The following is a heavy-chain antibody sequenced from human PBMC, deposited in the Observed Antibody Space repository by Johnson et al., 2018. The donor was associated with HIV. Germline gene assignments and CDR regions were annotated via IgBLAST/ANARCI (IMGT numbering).Heavy chain of an antibody. J-gene: IGHJ3*02. CDR1: GFSFSTYW. Sequence: VQLVESGGGLVQPGGSLRLSCAASGFSFSTYWMHWVRQAPGKGLVWVSRINSGGSTYYADFVKGRFIISRDNSKNTLYIQMNSLRAEDTALYYCASQRWKQGDAFDIWGQGTMVTVSS. CDR3: ASQRWKQGDAFDI. CDR2: INSGGST. D-gene: IGHD4-23*01. V-gene: IGHV3-74*01.